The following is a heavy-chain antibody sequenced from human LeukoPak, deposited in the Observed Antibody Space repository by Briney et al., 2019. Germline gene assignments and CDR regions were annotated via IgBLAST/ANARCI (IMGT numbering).Heavy chain of an antibody. D-gene: IGHD6-13*01. V-gene: IGHV3-23*01. Sequence: GGSLRLSCAASGFTFSSYAMSWVRQAPGKGLEWVSAISGSGGSTYYADSVKGRFTISRDNSKNTLYLQMNSLRAEDTAVYYCAKDRGVIAAAGNWFDPWGQGTLVTVSS. CDR3: AKDRGVIAAAGNWFDP. CDR2: ISGSGGST. J-gene: IGHJ5*02. CDR1: GFTFSSYA.